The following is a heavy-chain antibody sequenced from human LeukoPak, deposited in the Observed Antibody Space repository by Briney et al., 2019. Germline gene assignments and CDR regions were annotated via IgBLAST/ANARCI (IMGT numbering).Heavy chain of an antibody. J-gene: IGHJ2*01. Sequence: SETLSLTCTVSGGSISNYYWSWLRRSPGRGLEWIGQIYYSGSTTYNPSPKSRLTISVDTSKSQFSLKLSSVTAADTAVYYCARVPDDGDYGGWHFDLWGRGTLVTVSS. CDR3: ARVPDDGDYGGWHFDL. V-gene: IGHV4-59*01. D-gene: IGHD4-17*01. CDR2: IYYSGST. CDR1: GGSISNYY.